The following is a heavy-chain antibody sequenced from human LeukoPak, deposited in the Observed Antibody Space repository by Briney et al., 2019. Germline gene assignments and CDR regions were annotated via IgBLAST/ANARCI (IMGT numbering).Heavy chain of an antibody. CDR2: IVPILGIA. CDR3: ARDGRGGWDY. V-gene: IGHV1-69*04. CDR1: GGTFSSYA. J-gene: IGHJ4*02. Sequence: SVKVSCKASGGTFSSYAISWVRQAPGQGLEWMGRIVPILGIANYAQKFQGRVTITADKSTSTAYMELSSLRSEDTAVYYCARDGRGGWDYWGQGTLVTVSS. D-gene: IGHD3-16*01.